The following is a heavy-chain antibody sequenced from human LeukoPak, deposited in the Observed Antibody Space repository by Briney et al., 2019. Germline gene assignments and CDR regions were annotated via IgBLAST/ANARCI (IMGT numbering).Heavy chain of an antibody. CDR2: INPNSGGT. V-gene: IGHV1-2*02. J-gene: IGHJ4*02. CDR3: ARARTSRLGYCSSTSCYFDY. D-gene: IGHD2-2*01. Sequence: ASVKVSCKASGYTFTGYYMHWLRQAPGQGLEWMGWINPNSGGTNYAQKFQGRVTMTRDTSISTAYMELSRLRSDDTAVYYCARARTSRLGYCSSTSCYFDYWGQGTLVTVSS. CDR1: GYTFTGYY.